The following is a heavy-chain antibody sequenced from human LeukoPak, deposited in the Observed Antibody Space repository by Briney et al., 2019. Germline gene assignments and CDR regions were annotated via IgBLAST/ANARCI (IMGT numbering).Heavy chain of an antibody. D-gene: IGHD1-7*01. CDR1: GGSISSSSYY. Sequence: SETLSLTCTVSGGSISSSSYYWGWIRQPPGKGLEWIGSIYYSGSTYYNPSLKSRVTISVDTSKNQFSLKLSSVTAADTAVYYCARGGWNYVLDWFDPWGQGTLVTVSS. CDR3: ARGGWNYVLDWFDP. J-gene: IGHJ5*02. V-gene: IGHV4-39*07. CDR2: IYYSGST.